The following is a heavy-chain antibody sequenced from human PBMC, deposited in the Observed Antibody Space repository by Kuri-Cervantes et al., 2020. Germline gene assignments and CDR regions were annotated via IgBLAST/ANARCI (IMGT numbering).Heavy chain of an antibody. V-gene: IGHV3-30*02. D-gene: IGHD2-15*01. CDR2: IWYDGSYK. Sequence: GGSLRLSCAASGCTFSSYGMHWVRQAPGKGLEWVAVIWYDGSYKYFADSVRGRFTISRDNSKNTLYLQMNSLRAEDTAVYYCATKVGYCSGGSCSNGSYFDYWGQGTLVTVSS. J-gene: IGHJ4*02. CDR1: GCTFSSYG. CDR3: ATKVGYCSGGSCSNGSYFDY.